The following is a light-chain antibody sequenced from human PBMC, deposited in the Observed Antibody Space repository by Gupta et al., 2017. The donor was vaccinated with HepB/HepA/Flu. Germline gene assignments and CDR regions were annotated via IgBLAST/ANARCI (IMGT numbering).Light chain of an antibody. V-gene: IGKV3D-11*02. J-gene: IGKJ3*01. Sequence: ENVLTQSPATLSLSPGERATLSCSATQSVGTYLAWYQHKPGQAPRLLIYDAANRAAGIPARFSGSGGGTDFTLTISSLEPEDFAVYYCQQHSNWPLFTFGHGTKVDIK. CDR2: DAA. CDR3: QQHSNWPLFT. CDR1: QSVGTY.